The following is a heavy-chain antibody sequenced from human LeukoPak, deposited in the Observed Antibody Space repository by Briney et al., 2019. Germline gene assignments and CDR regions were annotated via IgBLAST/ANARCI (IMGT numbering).Heavy chain of an antibody. CDR3: ARYVLGYCSGGSCYSGGFDY. V-gene: IGHV3-7*01. J-gene: IGHJ4*02. Sequence: PGGSLGLSCAAFGFTFSSYWMSWVGQAPGKGLDWVANIKQDGSEKYYVDSVKGRFTISRDNAKNSLYLQMNSLRAEDTAVYYCARYVLGYCSGGSCYSGGFDYWGQGTLVTVSS. CDR1: GFTFSSYW. D-gene: IGHD2-15*01. CDR2: IKQDGSEK.